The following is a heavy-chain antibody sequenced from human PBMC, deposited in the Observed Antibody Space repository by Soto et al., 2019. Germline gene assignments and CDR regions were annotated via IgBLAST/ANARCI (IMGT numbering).Heavy chain of an antibody. CDR2: ISYDGSNK. CDR1: GFTFSSYG. CDR3: AKDLAFGYCSSTSCYERLLQPLRFDY. V-gene: IGHV3-30*18. D-gene: IGHD2-2*03. Sequence: GSLRLSCAASGFTFSSYGMHWVRQAPGKGLEWVAVISYDGSNKYYADSVKGRFTISRDNSKNTLYLQMNSLRAEDTAVYYCAKDLAFGYCSSTSCYERLLQPLRFDYWGQGTLVTVSS. J-gene: IGHJ4*02.